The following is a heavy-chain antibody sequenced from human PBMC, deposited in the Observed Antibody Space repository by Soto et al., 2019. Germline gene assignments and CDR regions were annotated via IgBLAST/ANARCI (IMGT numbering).Heavy chain of an antibody. CDR1: GFTFSSYG. CDR2: ISYDGSNK. V-gene: IGHV3-30*18. CDR3: AKDQGLGDAFDI. J-gene: IGHJ3*02. Sequence: GGSLRLSCAASGFTFSSYGMHWVRQAPGKGLEWVAVISYDGSNKYYADSVKGRFTISRDNSKNTLYLQMNSLRAEDTAVYYCAKDQGLGDAFDIWGQGTMVTVSS.